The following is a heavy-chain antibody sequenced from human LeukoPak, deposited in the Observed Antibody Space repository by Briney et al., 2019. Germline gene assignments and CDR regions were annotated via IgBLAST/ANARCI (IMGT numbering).Heavy chain of an antibody. V-gene: IGHV3-23*01. D-gene: IGHD3-9*01. CDR3: ARGSTYYDILTGYDAFDI. CDR1: GFTFRSYA. J-gene: IGHJ3*02. Sequence: GGSLRLSCAASGFTFRSYAMSWVRQAPGKGLQWVSSISGSGGNTFYADSVKGRFTISRDNSKSTLYLQMKSLRAEDTAVYYCARGSTYYDILTGYDAFDIWGQGTMVTVSS. CDR2: ISGSGGNT.